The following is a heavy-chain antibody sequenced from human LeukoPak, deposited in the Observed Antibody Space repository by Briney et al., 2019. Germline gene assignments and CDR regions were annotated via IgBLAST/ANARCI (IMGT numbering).Heavy chain of an antibody. D-gene: IGHD4-17*01. V-gene: IGHV4-39*07. CDR3: ARLSTVTTSFDY. CDR2: IYYSGST. J-gene: IGHJ4*02. Sequence: PSETLSLTCTVSGGSISSTNYYWGWIRQPPGKGLEWIGSIYYSGSTYYNPSLKSRVTISVDTSKNHFSLKLSSVTAADTAVYYCARLSTVTTSFDYWGQGTLVTVSS. CDR1: GGSISSTNYY.